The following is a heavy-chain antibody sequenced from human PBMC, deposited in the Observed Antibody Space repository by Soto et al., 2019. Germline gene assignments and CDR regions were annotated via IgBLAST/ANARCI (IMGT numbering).Heavy chain of an antibody. CDR3: ARLAQAGYCSSTSCSSYGMDV. CDR2: IIPIFGTA. CDR1: GGTFSSYA. V-gene: IGHV1-69*13. J-gene: IGHJ6*02. D-gene: IGHD2-2*01. Sequence: SVKVSCKASGGTFSSYAIRWVRQAPGQGPEWMGGIIPIFGTANYAQKFQGRVTITADESTSTAYMELSSLRSEDTAVYYCARLAQAGYCSSTSCSSYGMDVWGQGTTVTVSS.